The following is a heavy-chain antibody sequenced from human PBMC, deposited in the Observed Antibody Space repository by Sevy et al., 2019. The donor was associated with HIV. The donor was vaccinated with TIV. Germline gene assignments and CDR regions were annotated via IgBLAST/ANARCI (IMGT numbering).Heavy chain of an antibody. V-gene: IGHV3-23*01. J-gene: IGHJ4*02. CDR3: AKDGGHITTSHFDY. CDR1: GFTFSSYA. D-gene: IGHD1-20*01. CDR2: ISGSGGST. Sequence: GGSLRLSCAASGFTFSSYAMSWVRQAPGKGLESVSAISGSGGSTYYADSVKGRFTISRDNSKNTLYLQMNSLRAEDTAVYYCAKDGGHITTSHFDYWGQGTLVTVSS.